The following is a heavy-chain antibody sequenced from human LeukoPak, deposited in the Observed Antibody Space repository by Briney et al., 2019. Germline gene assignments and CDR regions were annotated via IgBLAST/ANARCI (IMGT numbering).Heavy chain of an antibody. D-gene: IGHD4-17*01. CDR2: INHSGST. Sequence: SETLSLTCAVYGGSFSGYYWSWIRQPPGKGLEWIGEINHSGSTNYNPSLKSRVTISVDTSKNQFSLKLSSVTAADTAVYYCARDPVGDRTFDYWGQGTLVTVSS. CDR3: ARDPVGDRTFDY. J-gene: IGHJ4*02. V-gene: IGHV4-34*01. CDR1: GGSFSGYY.